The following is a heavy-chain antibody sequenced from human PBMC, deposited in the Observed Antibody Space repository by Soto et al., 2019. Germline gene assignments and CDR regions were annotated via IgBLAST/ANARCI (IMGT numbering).Heavy chain of an antibody. Sequence: SETLCLTGTVSGGSISSGDYYWSWIRQPPGKGLEWIGYIYYSGITYYNPSLKSRVTISVDTSKNQFSLKLSSVTAAGTAVYYCARYIVVVSGMDVWGQGTTVTVS. CDR2: IYYSGIT. CDR1: GGSISSGDYY. V-gene: IGHV4-30-4*01. D-gene: IGHD2-21*01. J-gene: IGHJ6*02. CDR3: ARYIVVVSGMDV.